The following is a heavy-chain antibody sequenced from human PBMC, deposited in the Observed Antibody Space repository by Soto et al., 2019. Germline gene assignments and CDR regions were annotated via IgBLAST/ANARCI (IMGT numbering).Heavy chain of an antibody. V-gene: IGHV3-23*01. CDR1: GFTFSSYA. D-gene: IGHD4-17*01. J-gene: IGHJ5*02. CDR3: ASARTTVITTGYNWFDP. Sequence: GGSLRLSCAASGFTFSSYAMSWVRQAPGKGLEWVSAISGSGGSTYYADSVKGRFTISRDNSKNTLYLQMNSLRAEDTAAYYCASARTTVITTGYNWFDPWGQGTLVTVSS. CDR2: ISGSGGST.